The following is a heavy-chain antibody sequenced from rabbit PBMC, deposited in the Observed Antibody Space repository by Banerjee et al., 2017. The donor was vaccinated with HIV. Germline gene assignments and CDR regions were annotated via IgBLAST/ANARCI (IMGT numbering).Heavy chain of an antibody. Sequence: QEQLEESGGDLVKPEGSLTVNCTASGFDFSSTYWICRVRQAPGKGLEWIACIAAGSGVTVYASWAKGRFTISKTSSTTVTLQMTSLTAADTATYFCARDNSYNNGWDFNLWGPGTLVTVS. CDR2: IAAGSGVT. CDR1: GFDFSSTYW. J-gene: IGHJ4*01. CDR3: ARDNSYNNGWDFNL. V-gene: IGHV1S45*01. D-gene: IGHD3-1*01.